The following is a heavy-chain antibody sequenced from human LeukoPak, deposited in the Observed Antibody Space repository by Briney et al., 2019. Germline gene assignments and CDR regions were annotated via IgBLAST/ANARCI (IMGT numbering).Heavy chain of an antibody. D-gene: IGHD6-13*01. CDR1: GYTFTSYC. Sequence: GASVKVSCKASGYTFTSYCMHWVPQAPGQGLEWMGIINPSGGSTSYAQKFQGRVTMTRDTSTSTVYMELSSLRCEDAAVYYCARNTIAAAGTAFDIWGQGTMVTVSS. CDR2: INPSGGST. V-gene: IGHV1-46*01. J-gene: IGHJ3*02. CDR3: ARNTIAAAGTAFDI.